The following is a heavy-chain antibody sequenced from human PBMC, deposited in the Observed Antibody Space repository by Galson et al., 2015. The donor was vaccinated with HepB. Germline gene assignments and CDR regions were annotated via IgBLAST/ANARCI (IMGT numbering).Heavy chain of an antibody. J-gene: IGHJ3*02. V-gene: IGHV4/OR15-8*02. D-gene: IGHD2-15*01. CDR3: AREGSAHADSFDI. CDR2: IYNSGTT. CDR1: W. Sequence: WIGWVRQPPGKGLEWIGEIYNSGTTNYNPSLKSRVTISIDKSKNDFSLKLNSVTAADTAVYYCAREGSAHADSFDIWGQGTMVIVSS.